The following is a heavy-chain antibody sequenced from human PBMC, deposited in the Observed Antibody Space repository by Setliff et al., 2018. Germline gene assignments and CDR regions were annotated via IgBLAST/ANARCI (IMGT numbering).Heavy chain of an antibody. CDR3: ARVDNFWSGPIDY. Sequence: LSLTCTVSGGSISSSSYYWGWIRQPPGKGLEWIGSIYYSGSTYYNPSLKSRVTISVDTSKNQFSLKLSSVTAADTAVYYCARVDNFWSGPIDYWGQGTLVTVSS. J-gene: IGHJ4*02. CDR2: IYYSGST. V-gene: IGHV4-39*07. D-gene: IGHD3-3*01. CDR1: GGSISSSSYY.